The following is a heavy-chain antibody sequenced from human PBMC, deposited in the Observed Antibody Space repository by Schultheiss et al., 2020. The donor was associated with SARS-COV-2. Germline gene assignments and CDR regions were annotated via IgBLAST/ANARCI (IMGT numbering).Heavy chain of an antibody. J-gene: IGHJ4*02. V-gene: IGHV4-59*01. D-gene: IGHD4-17*01. CDR1: GGSISSYY. CDR3: ARRGYYGDRFDY. Sequence: ETLSLTCTVSGGSISSYYWSWIRQPPGKGLEWIGYIYYSGSTNYNPSLKSRVTISVDTSKNQFSLKLSSVTAADTAVYYCARRGYYGDRFDYWGQGTLVTVSS. CDR2: IYYSGST.